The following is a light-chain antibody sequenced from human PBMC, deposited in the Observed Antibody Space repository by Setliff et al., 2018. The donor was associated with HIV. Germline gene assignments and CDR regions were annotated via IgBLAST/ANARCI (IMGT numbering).Light chain of an antibody. CDR1: SSDVGYYNF. J-gene: IGLJ1*01. CDR3: CSYAGSYTDV. CDR2: DVT. Sequence: QSVLTQPRSVSGSPGQSVTISCTGTSSDVGYYNFVSWYQQHPGKAPKLMIYDVTKRPSGVPDRFSGSKSGNTASLTISGLQAEDEADYYCCSYAGSYTDVFGTGTKVTVL. V-gene: IGLV2-11*01.